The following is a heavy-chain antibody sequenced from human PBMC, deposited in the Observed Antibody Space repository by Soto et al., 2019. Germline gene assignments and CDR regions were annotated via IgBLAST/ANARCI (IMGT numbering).Heavy chain of an antibody. CDR2: IYYSGST. Sequence: SETLSLTCTVSGGSISSGDYYWSWIRQPPGKGLEWIGYIYYSGSTYYNPSLKSRVTMSLDTSQNQFSLRLASVTDADSAVYYCARVPSPFDYYYAMDVWGQGTTVTVSS. CDR3: ARVPSPFDYYYAMDV. V-gene: IGHV4-30-4*01. CDR1: GGSISSGDYY. D-gene: IGHD3-16*01. J-gene: IGHJ6*02.